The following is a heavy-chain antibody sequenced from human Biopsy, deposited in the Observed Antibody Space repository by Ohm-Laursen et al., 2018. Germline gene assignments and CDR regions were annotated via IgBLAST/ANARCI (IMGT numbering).Heavy chain of an antibody. CDR2: FSHTGTT. Sequence: SQTLSLTCTVDGGSFSGYDWTWIRQPPGKGLEWVREFSHTGTTIYNPSLESRLTISVDKSKNHFSLRLTSVTAADTATYFCARGPYGDNAGAFDVWGQGTVVTVSS. CDR3: ARGPYGDNAGAFDV. V-gene: IGHV4-34*01. CDR1: GGSFSGYD. D-gene: IGHD4/OR15-4a*01. J-gene: IGHJ3*01.